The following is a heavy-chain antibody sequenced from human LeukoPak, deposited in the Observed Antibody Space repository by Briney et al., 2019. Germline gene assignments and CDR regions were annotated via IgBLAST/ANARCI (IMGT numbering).Heavy chain of an antibody. D-gene: IGHD6-19*01. Sequence: VASVKVSCKASGYTFTGYYMHWVRQAPGQGLEWMGWSNPNSGGRNYAKKFQGRVTMTRDTTISTAYIEMIRLISDDTTVYYCARVCFKGSGWSKGVGYWGQGTLVTASS. V-gene: IGHV1-2*02. CDR3: ARVCFKGSGWSKGVGY. CDR1: GYTFTGYY. CDR2: SNPNSGGR. J-gene: IGHJ4*02.